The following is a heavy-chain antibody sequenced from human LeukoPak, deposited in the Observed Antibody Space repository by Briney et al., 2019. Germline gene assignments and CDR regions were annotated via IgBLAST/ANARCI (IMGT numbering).Heavy chain of an antibody. D-gene: IGHD5-24*01. Sequence: SQTLSLTCTVSGGSINSADYYWSWIRQHPGKGLEWIGYIYYSGSRYYNPSLKSRVSISIDTSKNQFSLNLSSVTAADTAVYYCARDLGGDGFNLRNWFDPRGQGALVTVSS. CDR3: ARDLGGDGFNLRNWFDP. V-gene: IGHV4-31*03. CDR2: IYYSGSR. J-gene: IGHJ5*02. CDR1: GGSINSADYY.